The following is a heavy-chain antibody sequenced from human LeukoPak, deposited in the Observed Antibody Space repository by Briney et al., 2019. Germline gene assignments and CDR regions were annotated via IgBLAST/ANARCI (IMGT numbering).Heavy chain of an antibody. CDR3: ARGVYYDSSGYYSDY. D-gene: IGHD3-22*01. J-gene: IGHJ4*02. CDR1: GFTFSLYT. Sequence: PGGSLRLSCAASGFTFSLYTMHWVRQAPGKGLEWVALISFDGSSKYYAESVKGRFTISRDNSKNTLYLLMNSLTADDTAVYYCARGVYYDSSGYYSDYWGQGTLVTVSS. CDR2: ISFDGSSK. V-gene: IGHV3-30-3*01.